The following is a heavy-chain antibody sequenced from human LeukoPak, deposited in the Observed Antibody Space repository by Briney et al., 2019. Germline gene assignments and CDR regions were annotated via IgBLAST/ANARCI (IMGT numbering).Heavy chain of an antibody. CDR1: GGSFSGYY. CDR2: INHSGST. Sequence: SETLSLTCAVYGGSFSGYYWSWIRQPPGKGLEWIGEINHSGSTNYNPSLKSRVTISVDTSKNQFSLKLSSVTAADTAVYYCARKRRPLAFGYWGQGTLVTVSS. CDR3: ARKRRPLAFGY. J-gene: IGHJ4*02. V-gene: IGHV4-34*01.